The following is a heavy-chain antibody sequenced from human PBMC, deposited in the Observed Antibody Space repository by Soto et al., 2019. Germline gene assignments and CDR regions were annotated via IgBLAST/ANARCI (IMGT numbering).Heavy chain of an antibody. D-gene: IGHD2-21*01. CDR2: IYYSGSA. Sequence: PSETLSLTCTVSGDSMTISDFLWGWIRQSPGEGLEWIGGIYYSGSAYYNPSLGSRATLSVDTSMILFSLSVTSVTAADTAVYYCVTALFAPRAFGIWGQGKLVTVSS. CDR1: GDSMTISDFL. V-gene: IGHV4-39*01. J-gene: IGHJ3*02. CDR3: VTALFAPRAFGI.